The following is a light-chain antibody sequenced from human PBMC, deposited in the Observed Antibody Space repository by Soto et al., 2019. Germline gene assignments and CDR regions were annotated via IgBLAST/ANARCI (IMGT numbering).Light chain of an antibody. Sequence: EIVLTQSPGTLSLSPGERATLSCRASQSVRSTYLAWYQQKPGQPPRLLIYGASSRATGIPDRFSGSGSGTDFTLTISRLEPEDFAVYYRQQYVISRTVGQGTKVDI. CDR2: GAS. CDR1: QSVRSTY. V-gene: IGKV3-20*01. CDR3: QQYVISRT. J-gene: IGKJ1*01.